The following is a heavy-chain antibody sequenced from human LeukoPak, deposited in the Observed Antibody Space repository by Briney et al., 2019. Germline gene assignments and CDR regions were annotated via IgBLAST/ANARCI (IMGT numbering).Heavy chain of an antibody. Sequence: GGSLRLSCAASGFTVSSNYMSWVRQAPGKGLEWVSVIYSGGSTYYADSVKGRFTISRDNSKNTLYLQMGSLRPEDMAVYYCARVDDFTYDFWGQGTLVTVSS. CDR2: IYSGGST. D-gene: IGHD2-2*03. CDR3: ARVDDFTYDF. J-gene: IGHJ4*02. CDR1: GFTVSSNY. V-gene: IGHV3-53*05.